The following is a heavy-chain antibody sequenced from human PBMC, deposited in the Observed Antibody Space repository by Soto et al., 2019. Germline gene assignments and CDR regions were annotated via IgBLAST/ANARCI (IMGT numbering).Heavy chain of an antibody. V-gene: IGHV3-23*01. Sequence: PGGSLRLSCAASGFTFSRYAMSWVRQAPGKGLEWVSGISGSGGSTYYADSVKGRFTISRDNSKNTLYLQMNSLRAEDTAVYYSAKDPYYDILTGYYTLDYWGQGTQVTVSS. J-gene: IGHJ4*02. CDR2: ISGSGGST. CDR3: AKDPYYDILTGYYTLDY. CDR1: GFTFSRYA. D-gene: IGHD3-9*01.